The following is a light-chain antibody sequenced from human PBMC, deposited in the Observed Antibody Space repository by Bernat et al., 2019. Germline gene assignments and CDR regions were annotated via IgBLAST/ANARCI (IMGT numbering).Light chain of an antibody. CDR2: ATS. Sequence: DIQMTQSPSSLSASVGDRVTITCRASQSISSYLNWYQQKPGKAPKLLIYATSSLQSGVPSRFSGSVSGTDFTLTISSLQPEDFATYYCQQSYSTPPTFGQGTRLGIK. CDR3: QQSYSTPPT. V-gene: IGKV1-39*01. CDR1: QSISSY. J-gene: IGKJ5*01.